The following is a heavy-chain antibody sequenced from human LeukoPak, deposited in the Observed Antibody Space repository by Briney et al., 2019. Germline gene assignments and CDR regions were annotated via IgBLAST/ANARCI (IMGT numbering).Heavy chain of an antibody. CDR3: VRGGDDYGDYAEMGDFDY. V-gene: IGHV1-3*01. CDR1: GYTFTSYA. CDR2: INAGNGNT. J-gene: IGHJ4*02. D-gene: IGHD4-17*01. Sequence: ASVKVSCKASGYTFTSYAMHWVRQATGQRLEWMGWINAGNGNTTYSQKFQGRVTITRDTSASTAYMELSSLRSEDTAVYYCVRGGDDYGDYAEMGDFDYWGQGTLVTVSS.